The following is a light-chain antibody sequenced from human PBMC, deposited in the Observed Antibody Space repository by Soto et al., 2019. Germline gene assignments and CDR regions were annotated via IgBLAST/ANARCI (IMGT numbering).Light chain of an antibody. V-gene: IGLV1-40*01. CDR2: GNS. J-gene: IGLJ3*02. Sequence: QSVLTQPPSVSGAPGQGVTISCTGSSSNIGAPYDVHRYQQLPGTAPKLLIYGNSNRPSGVPDRFSGSKSGTSASLAISGLQTEDEADYYCQSYDASLSSWVLGGGTKVTVL. CDR1: SSNIGAPYD. CDR3: QSYDASLSSWV.